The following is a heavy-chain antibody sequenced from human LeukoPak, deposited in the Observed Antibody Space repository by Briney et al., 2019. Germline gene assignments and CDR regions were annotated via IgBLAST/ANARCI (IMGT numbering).Heavy chain of an antibody. CDR1: GFTFSSYS. CDR3: ARMEIAVAGGFDY. J-gene: IGHJ4*02. V-gene: IGHV3-21*01. Sequence: GGSLRLSCAASGFTFSSYSMNWVRQAPGKGLEWVSSISSSSSYIHYADSVKGRFTISRDNAKNSLYLQMNSLRAEDTAVYYCARMEIAVAGGFDYWGQGTLVTVSS. D-gene: IGHD6-19*01. CDR2: ISSSSSYI.